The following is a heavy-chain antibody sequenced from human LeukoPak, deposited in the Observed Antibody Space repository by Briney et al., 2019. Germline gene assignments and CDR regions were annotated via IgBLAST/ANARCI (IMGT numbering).Heavy chain of an antibody. Sequence: GGSLRLSCAASGFTLSNYGMTWVRQAPGKGLEWVSSISGSGSSTYYADSVKGQFTISRDNSKNTLYLQVDSLRVEDTAVYHCARESATGTTFDYWGQGTQVTVSS. D-gene: IGHD1-1*01. CDR3: ARESATGTTFDY. CDR1: GFTLSNYG. V-gene: IGHV3-23*01. J-gene: IGHJ4*02. CDR2: ISGSGSST.